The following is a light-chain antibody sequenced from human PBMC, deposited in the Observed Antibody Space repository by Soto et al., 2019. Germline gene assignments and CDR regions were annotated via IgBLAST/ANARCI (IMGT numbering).Light chain of an antibody. CDR1: QTVNAW. V-gene: IGKV1-5*01. Sequence: DIQMTQSPSTLSASLGERVTITCRASQTVNAWLAWYQHKPGKAPKPLIYDASILESGVPARFSGSGSGTEFILTISSLQPDDVGTYYCQQYNTHSGTFGQGTKVEIK. CDR2: DAS. J-gene: IGKJ1*01. CDR3: QQYNTHSGT.